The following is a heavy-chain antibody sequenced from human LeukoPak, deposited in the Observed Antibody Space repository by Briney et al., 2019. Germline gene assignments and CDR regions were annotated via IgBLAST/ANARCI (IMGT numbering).Heavy chain of an antibody. Sequence: GGSLRLSCAASGFTFSDYYMNWIRQAPGKGLECVSYLSSSGSTIYYADSVKGRFTISRDNAKNSLYLQMNSLRAEDTAVYYCARAGDGYNFGDYWGQGTLVTVSS. CDR2: LSSSGSTI. CDR3: ARAGDGYNFGDY. V-gene: IGHV3-11*04. D-gene: IGHD5-24*01. CDR1: GFTFSDYY. J-gene: IGHJ4*02.